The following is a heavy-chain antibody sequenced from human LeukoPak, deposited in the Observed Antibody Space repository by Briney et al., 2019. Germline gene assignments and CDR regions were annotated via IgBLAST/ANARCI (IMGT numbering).Heavy chain of an antibody. CDR1: GGSISSGGYY. J-gene: IGHJ4*02. CDR3: ARSLVYSSSWYFDY. D-gene: IGHD6-13*01. CDR2: IYHSGST. Sequence: SETLSLTCTVSGGSISSGGYYWSWIRQPPGKGLEWIGYIYHSGSTYYNPSLKSRVTISVDRSKNQFSLKLSSVTAADTAVYYCARSLVYSSSWYFDYWGQGTLVTVSS. V-gene: IGHV4-30-2*01.